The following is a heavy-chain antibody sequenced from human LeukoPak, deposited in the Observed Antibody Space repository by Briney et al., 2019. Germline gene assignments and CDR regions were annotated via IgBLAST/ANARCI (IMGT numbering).Heavy chain of an antibody. CDR1: GGSVSSSKYF. CDR2: ISYSGNT. V-gene: IGHV4-39*07. J-gene: IGHJ1*01. D-gene: IGHD2-8*01. CDR3: AGLGVMVLVYQSES. Sequence: SETLSLTCAGSGGSVSSSKYFWGWIRQPPGKELEWIGNISYSGNTDYNPSLKSRVTLSVDTSKNQFSLKLTSVTAADSAVYYCAGLGVMVLVYQSESWGQGTPVTVSS.